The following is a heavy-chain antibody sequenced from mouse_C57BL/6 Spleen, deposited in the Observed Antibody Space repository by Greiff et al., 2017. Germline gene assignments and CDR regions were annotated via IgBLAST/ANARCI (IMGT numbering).Heavy chain of an antibody. Sequence: VKLMESGAELVRPGASVTLSCKASGYTFTDYEMHWVKQTPVHGLEWIGAIDPETGGTAYNQKFKGKAILTADKYSSTAYMELRSLTSEDSAVYYCTRRGTTVETLFDYWGQGTTLTVSS. D-gene: IGHD1-1*01. CDR2: IDPETGGT. CDR3: TRRGTTVETLFDY. CDR1: GYTFTDYE. V-gene: IGHV1-15*01. J-gene: IGHJ2*01.